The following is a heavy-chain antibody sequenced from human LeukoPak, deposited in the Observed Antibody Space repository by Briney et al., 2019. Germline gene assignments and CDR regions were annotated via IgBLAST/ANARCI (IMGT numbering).Heavy chain of an antibody. Sequence: GGSLRLSCAASGSTFSSYGMHWVRQAPGKGLEWVAVISYDGSNKYYADSVKGRFTISRGNSKNTLYLQMNSLRAEDTAVYYCAKDPTESHDILTGPGDPWGQGTLVTVSS. CDR3: AKDPTESHDILTGPGDP. CDR2: ISYDGSNK. D-gene: IGHD3-9*01. J-gene: IGHJ5*02. V-gene: IGHV3-30*18. CDR1: GSTFSSYG.